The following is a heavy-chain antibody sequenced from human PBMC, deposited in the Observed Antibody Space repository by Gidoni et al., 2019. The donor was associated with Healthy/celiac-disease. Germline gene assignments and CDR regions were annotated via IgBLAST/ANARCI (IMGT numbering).Heavy chain of an antibody. V-gene: IGHV3-53*01. J-gene: IGHJ6*03. CDR1: GSTVSSNY. CDR2: IYSGGST. Sequence: EVQLVASGGGLIQPGGSLRPSCAASGSTVSSNYMSWVRQAPGKGLEWVSVIYSGGSTYYADSVKGRFTISRDNSKNTLYLQMNSLRAEDTAVYYCARGYMYYYYMDVWGKGTTVTVSS. CDR3: ARGYMYYYYMDV. D-gene: IGHD2-2*02.